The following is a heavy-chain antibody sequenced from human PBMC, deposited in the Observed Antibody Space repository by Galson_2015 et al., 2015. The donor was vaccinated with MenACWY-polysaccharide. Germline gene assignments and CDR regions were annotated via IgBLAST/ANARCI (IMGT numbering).Heavy chain of an antibody. V-gene: IGHV4-39*07. Sequence: LSLTCSVSGGSITRTSHYWGWIRQSPGKGLEWIASIYDTGRTFYNPSFEGRVTISIDTSKTHFSLNLTSVTAADTAMYFCARDGHYYGSGSYGWVSWGQGILVTVSS. CDR2: IYDTGRT. CDR3: ARDGHYYGSGSYGWVS. CDR1: GGSITRTSHY. D-gene: IGHD3-10*01. J-gene: IGHJ5*02.